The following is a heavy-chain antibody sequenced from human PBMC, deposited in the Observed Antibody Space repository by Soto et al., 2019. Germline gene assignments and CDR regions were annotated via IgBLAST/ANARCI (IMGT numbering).Heavy chain of an antibody. CDR2: FYSSGST. Sequence: QVQLQESGPGLVKPSQTLSLTCTVSGGSISTVGYYWNWIRQHPGKGLEWIGYFYSSGSTYYNPSLKRRVTISVSTSKYQFSLKLSSVTAADTAVYYCARSVFPWGQGTLVTVSS. CDR1: GGSISTVGYY. V-gene: IGHV4-31*03. J-gene: IGHJ5*02. CDR3: ARSVFP.